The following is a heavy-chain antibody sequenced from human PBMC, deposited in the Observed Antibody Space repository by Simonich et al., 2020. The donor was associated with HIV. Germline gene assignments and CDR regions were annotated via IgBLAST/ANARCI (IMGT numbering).Heavy chain of an antibody. CDR2: ISCRGHST. CDR1: GFTFSSYA. Sequence: GSLRLSCVASGFTFSSYAMDWVRQAPGKGLEWVSGISCRGHSTYYADSVRGRFIISRDNSKNTLYLQMDSLRAEDTAVYYCAKDQDYYDSSGVDYWGQGTLVTVSS. CDR3: AKDQDYYDSSGVDY. D-gene: IGHD3-22*01. J-gene: IGHJ4*02. V-gene: IGHV3-23*01.